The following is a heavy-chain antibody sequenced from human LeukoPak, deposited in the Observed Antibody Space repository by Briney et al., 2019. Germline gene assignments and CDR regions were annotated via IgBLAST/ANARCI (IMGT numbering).Heavy chain of an antibody. CDR3: AKDHREVYYDSSGYYPHFDY. V-gene: IGHV3-53*01. CDR2: IYSGGST. D-gene: IGHD3-22*01. J-gene: IGHJ4*02. Sequence: PGGSLRLSCAASGFTVSSNYMSWVRQAPGEGLEWVSVIYSGGSTYYADSVKGRFTISRGTSKNTLYLQMNSLRAEDTAVYYCAKDHREVYYDSSGYYPHFDYWGQGTLVTVSS. CDR1: GFTVSSNY.